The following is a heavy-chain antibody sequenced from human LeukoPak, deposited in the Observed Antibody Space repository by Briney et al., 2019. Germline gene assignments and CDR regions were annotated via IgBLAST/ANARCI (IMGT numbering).Heavy chain of an antibody. CDR2: IYHSGST. D-gene: IGHD4-23*01. J-gene: IGHJ4*02. CDR3: ARGGNHADFDY. Sequence: PSETLSLTCTVSGGSVSSNGYFWNWIRQPPGKGLEWIGYIYHSGSTYYNPSLKSRVTISVDRSKNQFSLKLSSVTAADTAVYYCARGGNHADFDYWGQGTLVTVSS. V-gene: IGHV4-30-2*01. CDR1: GGSVSSNGYF.